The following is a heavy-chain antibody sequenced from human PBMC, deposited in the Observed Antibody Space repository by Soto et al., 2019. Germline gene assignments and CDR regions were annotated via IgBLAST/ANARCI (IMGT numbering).Heavy chain of an antibody. CDR1: GYSFISYG. CDR3: ARDQNRFYGMDV. V-gene: IGHV1-18*01. CDR2: ISTYNGNT. J-gene: IGHJ6*01. Sequence: ASVKVCCKASGYSFISYGISWVRQAPGQGLEWLGWISTYNGNTNDAQKFQDRVTMTTDTSTDTAYMELRSLRSDDTAVYYCARDQNRFYGMDVWGQGTTVTVSS.